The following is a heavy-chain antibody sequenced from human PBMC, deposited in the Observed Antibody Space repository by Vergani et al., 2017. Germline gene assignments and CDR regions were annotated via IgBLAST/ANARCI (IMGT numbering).Heavy chain of an antibody. Sequence: QVQLVESGGGVIQPGRSLRLSCAASGFTFGDHGFYWVRRPPGKGLEWVALISYDGTNKYYTNSVRGRFTISRDNSKSTLFLQMNSLRVEDMAVYYCARDRGDWRYSRYFYNYYMDVWGKGTTVTVSS. CDR1: GFTFGDHG. CDR3: ARDRGDWRYSRYFYNYYMDV. D-gene: IGHD2-8*02. V-gene: IGHV3-30-3*01. CDR2: ISYDGTNK. J-gene: IGHJ6*03.